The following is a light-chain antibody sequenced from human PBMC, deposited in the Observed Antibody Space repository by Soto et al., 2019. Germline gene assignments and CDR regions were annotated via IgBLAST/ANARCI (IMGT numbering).Light chain of an antibody. CDR1: QSLLHSNGYNY. Sequence: ESVMSQSPLSLSVTPGEPASISCRSSQSLLHSNGYNYLDWYLQKPGQSPQLLIYLGSFRAAGVPGRFSGSGSGTDFTLKISRVEAAYVGVYYCMQGLQSPSFGGGTKVEIK. CDR3: MQGLQSPS. V-gene: IGKV2-28*01. J-gene: IGKJ4*01. CDR2: LGS.